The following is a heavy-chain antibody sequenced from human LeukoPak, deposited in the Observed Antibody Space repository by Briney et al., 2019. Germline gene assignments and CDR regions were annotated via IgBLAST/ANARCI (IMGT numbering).Heavy chain of an antibody. CDR3: AKGVYGYADYALLDY. Sequence: GGSLTLSCAASGFTFSRYGMHCLRHAPGKGREWVVFIRYGGTNKYYADSVKARFTISRNNSNNTLYLLMSSLRAEDTAVYYCAKGVYGYADYALLDYWGQGTLVTVSS. D-gene: IGHD2-2*01. V-gene: IGHV3-30*02. CDR1: GFTFSRYG. CDR2: IRYGGTNK. J-gene: IGHJ4*02.